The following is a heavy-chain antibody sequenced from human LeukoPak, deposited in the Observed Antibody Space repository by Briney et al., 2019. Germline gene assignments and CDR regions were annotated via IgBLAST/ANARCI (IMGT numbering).Heavy chain of an antibody. CDR2: IIPIFGTA. Sequence: SVKVSCKASGGTFSSYAISWVRQAPGQGLEWMGGIIPIFGTANYAQKFQGRVTITADESTSTAYMELSSLRSEDTAVYYCVSSQLSDRYYYYMDVWGKGTTVTVSS. CDR3: VSSQLSDRYYYYMDV. CDR1: GGTFSSYA. V-gene: IGHV1-69*01. D-gene: IGHD2-2*01. J-gene: IGHJ6*03.